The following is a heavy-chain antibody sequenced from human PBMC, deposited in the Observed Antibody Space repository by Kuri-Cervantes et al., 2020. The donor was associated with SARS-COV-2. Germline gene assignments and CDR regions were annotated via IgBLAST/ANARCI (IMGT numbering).Heavy chain of an antibody. CDR3: VRIRAATVIADY. V-gene: IGHV2-5*05. D-gene: IGHD2-21*01. CDR2: IHWDDDK. CDR1: GFSLSTSGVG. J-gene: IGHJ4*02. Sequence: SGPTLVKPTQTLTLTCTFSGFSLSTSGVGVGWIRQPPGKALEWLALIHWDDDKRYGPSLKSRLTITKDTSKNQVVLTMTNMDPVDTATYYCVRIRAATVIADYWGQGTLVTVSS.